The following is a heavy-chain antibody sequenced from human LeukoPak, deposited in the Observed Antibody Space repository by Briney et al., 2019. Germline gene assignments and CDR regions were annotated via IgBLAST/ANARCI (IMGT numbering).Heavy chain of an antibody. CDR3: AKVVGTGTTPTDY. D-gene: IGHD1-1*01. CDR2: ISASGDNT. J-gene: IGHJ4*02. V-gene: IGHV3-23*01. Sequence: GGSLRLSCAASGFTFNKYAMTWVRQAPGKGQVWVAVISASGDNTGYADSVKGRFTISRDNSKNTLSLQMNSLRVEDTAVYYCAKVVGTGTTPTDYWGQGTLVTVSS. CDR1: GFTFNKYA.